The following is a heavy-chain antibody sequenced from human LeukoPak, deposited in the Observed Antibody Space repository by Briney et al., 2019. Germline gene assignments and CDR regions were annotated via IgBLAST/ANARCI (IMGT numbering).Heavy chain of an antibody. V-gene: IGHV4-38-2*02. CDR2: IYHSGST. CDR3: ARAARLLWFGESPVFDY. Sequence: SETLSLTCTVSGYSISSGYYWGWIRQPPGKGLEWIGSIYHSGSTYYNPSLKSRVTISVDTSKNQFSLKLSSVTAADTAVYYCARAARLLWFGESPVFDYWGQGTLVTVSS. J-gene: IGHJ4*02. CDR1: GYSISSGYY. D-gene: IGHD3-10*01.